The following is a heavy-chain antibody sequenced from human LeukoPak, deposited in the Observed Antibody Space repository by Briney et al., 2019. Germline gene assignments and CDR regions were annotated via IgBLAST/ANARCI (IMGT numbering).Heavy chain of an antibody. D-gene: IGHD3-10*01. CDR3: ARQDYGSGSYRLDY. Sequence: SETLSLTCTVSGGSISSYYWSWIRQPPGKGLEWIGYIYYSGSTNYNPSLKSRVTISVDTSKNQFSLKLSSVTAADTAVYYCARQDYGSGSYRLDYWGQGTLVTVSS. CDR2: IYYSGST. J-gene: IGHJ4*02. V-gene: IGHV4-59*08. CDR1: GGSISSYY.